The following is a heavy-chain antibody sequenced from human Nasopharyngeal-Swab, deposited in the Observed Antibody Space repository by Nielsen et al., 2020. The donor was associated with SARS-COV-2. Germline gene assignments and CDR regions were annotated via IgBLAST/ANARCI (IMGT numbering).Heavy chain of an antibody. CDR2: ISSSSTI. CDR3: ARDIFDY. J-gene: IGHJ4*02. CDR1: GFTFSTYS. Sequence: GESLKISCAASGFTFSTYSMNWVRQAPGKGLEWVSYISSSSTIYYADSVKGRFTISRDNAKNSLYLQMNSLRDEDTAVYYCARDIFDYWGQGTLVTVSS. V-gene: IGHV3-48*02.